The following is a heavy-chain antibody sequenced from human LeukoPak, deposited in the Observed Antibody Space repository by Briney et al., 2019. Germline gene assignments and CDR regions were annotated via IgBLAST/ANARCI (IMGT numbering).Heavy chain of an antibody. CDR2: INDSKSN. CDR1: GGSFSGYY. Sequence: PSETLSLTCAASGGSFSGYYWSWIRQPPGQGLESLRGINDSKSNNYNPSLKSRVTISVDTSKNQFSLKLSSVTAADTAVYYCARGAWTGTREYDYWGQGTLVTVSS. CDR3: ARGAWTGTREYDY. D-gene: IGHD1/OR15-1a*01. V-gene: IGHV4-34*01. J-gene: IGHJ4*02.